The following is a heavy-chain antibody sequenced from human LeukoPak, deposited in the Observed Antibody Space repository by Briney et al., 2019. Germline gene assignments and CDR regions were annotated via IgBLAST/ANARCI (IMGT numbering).Heavy chain of an antibody. V-gene: IGHV3-74*01. CDR1: GFTFSSYW. CDR2: INSDGSST. J-gene: IGHJ5*02. Sequence: PGGSLRLSCAASGFTFSSYWMHWVRQAPGKGRVWVSRINSDGSSTSYADSVKGRFTISRDNAKNTLYLQMNSLRAEDTAVYYCARGVGYCSSTSCYWWFDPWGQGTLVTVSS. D-gene: IGHD2-2*01. CDR3: ARGVGYCSSTSCYWWFDP.